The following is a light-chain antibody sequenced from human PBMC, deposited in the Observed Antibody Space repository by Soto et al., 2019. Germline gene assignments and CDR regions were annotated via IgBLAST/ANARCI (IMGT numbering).Light chain of an antibody. Sequence: QSALTQPPSASGSPGQSVTISCTGTSSDVGGYDCVSWYQQHPGKAPKLMIYEVSKRPSGVPDRFSGSKSGNMASLTVSGLQAEDEADYYCSSYAGSNNFVFGTGTRSPS. V-gene: IGLV2-8*01. CDR1: SSDVGGYDC. J-gene: IGLJ1*01. CDR2: EVS. CDR3: SSYAGSNNFV.